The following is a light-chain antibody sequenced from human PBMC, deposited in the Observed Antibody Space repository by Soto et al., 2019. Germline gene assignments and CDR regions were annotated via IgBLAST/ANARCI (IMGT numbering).Light chain of an antibody. V-gene: IGKV3-11*01. CDR1: ETIRGV. CDR3: QQRHNWPIT. J-gene: IGKJ5*01. CDR2: DTS. Sequence: EIVLTQPPATLSLSPGERATLSCRASETIRGVLSCYQQRPGQPPRLLIYDTSNRATGIPARFSGSGSGTDFTLTISGLEPADLGVYYCQQRHNWPITFGQGTRLEIK.